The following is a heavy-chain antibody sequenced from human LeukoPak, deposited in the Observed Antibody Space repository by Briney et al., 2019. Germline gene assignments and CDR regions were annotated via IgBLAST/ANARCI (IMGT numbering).Heavy chain of an antibody. CDR1: DGSISSYY. V-gene: IGHV4-59*01. J-gene: IGHJ4*02. CDR2: IYYSGST. D-gene: IGHD4-17*01. Sequence: SETLSLTXTVSDGSISSYYWSWIWQPPGKGLEWIGYIYYSGSTNYNPSLKSRVTISVDTSKNQFSLKLSSVTAADTAVYYCARDNRRLRQFDYWGQGTLVTVSS. CDR3: ARDNRRLRQFDY.